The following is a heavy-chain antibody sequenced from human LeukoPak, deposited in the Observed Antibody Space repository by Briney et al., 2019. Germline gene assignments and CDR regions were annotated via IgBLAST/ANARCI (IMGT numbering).Heavy chain of an antibody. CDR2: IYHSGST. D-gene: IGHD4-17*01. J-gene: IGHJ4*02. CDR1: GDSVTNNNFY. V-gene: IGHV4-39*07. CDR3: ARGRAVTAFDY. Sequence: PSETLSLTCTISGDSVTNNNFYWGWIRQPPGKGLEWIGSIYHSGSTYYNTSLKSRVTISVDTSKNQFSLKLNSVTAADTAVYYCARGRAVTAFDYWGQGTLVTVSS.